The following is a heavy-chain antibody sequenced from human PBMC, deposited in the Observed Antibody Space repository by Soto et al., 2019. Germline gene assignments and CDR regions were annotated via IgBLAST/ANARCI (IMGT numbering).Heavy chain of an antibody. CDR1: GGSISSGGYY. V-gene: IGHV4-31*03. CDR2: IYYSGST. J-gene: IGHJ4*02. D-gene: IGHD2-21*02. CDR3: ERDLRVTYFDY. Sequence: QVQLQESGPGLVKPSQTLSLTCTVSGGSISSGGYYWSWIRQPPGKGLEWIGYIYYSGSTYYNPSHKSRVTLAVDTSNNQFSLKLSSVTAADTAVYYCERDLRVTYFDYWGQGTLVTVSS.